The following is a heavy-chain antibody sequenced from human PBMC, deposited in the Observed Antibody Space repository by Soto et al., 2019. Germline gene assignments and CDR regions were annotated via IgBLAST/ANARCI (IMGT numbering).Heavy chain of an antibody. D-gene: IGHD4-17*01. Sequence: ASVKVSCKVSGYTLTELSMHWVRQAPGKGLEWMGGFDPEDGETIYAQKFQGRVTMTEDTSTDTAYMELSSLRSEDTAVYFCAAETDDYADFNPWGQGTTVTVS. CDR2: FDPEDGET. V-gene: IGHV1-24*01. CDR3: AAETDDYADFNP. CDR1: GYTLTELS. J-gene: IGHJ5*02.